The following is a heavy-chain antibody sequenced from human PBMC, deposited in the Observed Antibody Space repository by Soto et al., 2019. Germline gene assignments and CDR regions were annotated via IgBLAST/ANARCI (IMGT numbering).Heavy chain of an antibody. CDR1: GFTFSSYW. Sequence: VGSLRLSCAASGFTFSSYWMSWVRQAPGKGLEWVANIKQDGSEKYYVDSVKGRFTISRDNAKNSLYLQMNSLRAEDTAVYYCARDSYYDFWSGYSTYMDVWGKGTTVTVSS. CDR2: IKQDGSEK. D-gene: IGHD3-3*01. CDR3: ARDSYYDFWSGYSTYMDV. J-gene: IGHJ6*03. V-gene: IGHV3-7*01.